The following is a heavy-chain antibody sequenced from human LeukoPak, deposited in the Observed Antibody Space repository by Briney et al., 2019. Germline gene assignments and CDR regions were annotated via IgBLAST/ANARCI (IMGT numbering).Heavy chain of an antibody. Sequence: KTSETLSLTCTVSGGSISNYYWSWIRQPPGRGLEWIGHIYYSGATKYNPSLKSRITISVDPSKTQFSLMLSSVTAADTAVYYCARFGITVVRGGKYYVDYWGQGTLVTVSS. D-gene: IGHD3-10*01. CDR1: GGSISNYY. CDR3: ARFGITVVRGGKYYVDY. CDR2: IYYSGAT. J-gene: IGHJ4*02. V-gene: IGHV4-59*08.